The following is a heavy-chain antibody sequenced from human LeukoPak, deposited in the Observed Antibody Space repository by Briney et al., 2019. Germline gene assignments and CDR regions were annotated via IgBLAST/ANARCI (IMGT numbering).Heavy chain of an antibody. D-gene: IGHD4-17*01. CDR1: GFTFSSFS. J-gene: IGHJ4*02. V-gene: IGHV3-48*01. CDR3: AKDSSVPYGITD. Sequence: GGSLRLSCTASGFTFSSFSMNWVRQAPGKGLEWISYISSSSTTIYYADSVKGRFTISRDNSKNTLSLQMNSLRAEDTALYYCAKDSSVPYGITDWGQGTLVTVSS. CDR2: ISSSSTTI.